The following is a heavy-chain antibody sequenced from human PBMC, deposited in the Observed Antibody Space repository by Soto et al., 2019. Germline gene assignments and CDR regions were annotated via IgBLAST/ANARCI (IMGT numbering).Heavy chain of an antibody. CDR1: GGTFSSYA. Sequence: SVKVSCKASGGTFSSYAISWVRQAPGQGLEWMGGIIPIFGTANYAQKFQGRVTITADESTSTAYMELSSLRSEDTAVYYCASGNSYYYYYGMDVWGQGTTVTVSS. D-gene: IGHD4-4*01. J-gene: IGHJ6*02. V-gene: IGHV1-69*13. CDR2: IIPIFGTA. CDR3: ASGNSYYYYYGMDV.